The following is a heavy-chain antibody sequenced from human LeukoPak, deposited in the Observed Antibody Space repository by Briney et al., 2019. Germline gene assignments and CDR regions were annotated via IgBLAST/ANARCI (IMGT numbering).Heavy chain of an antibody. D-gene: IGHD6-13*01. CDR1: GFTFSSYS. Sequence: GGSLRLSCAASGFTFSSYSMNWVRQAPGKGLEWVSSISSSSSYIYYADSVKGRFTISRDNAKNSLYLQMNSLRAEDTAVYYCASDRGFSSWYVSAYFDYRGQGTLVTVSS. CDR3: ASDRGFSSWYVSAYFDY. V-gene: IGHV3-21*01. CDR2: ISSSSSYI. J-gene: IGHJ4*02.